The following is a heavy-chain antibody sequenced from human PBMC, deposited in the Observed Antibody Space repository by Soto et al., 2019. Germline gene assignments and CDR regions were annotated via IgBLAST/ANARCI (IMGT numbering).Heavy chain of an antibody. J-gene: IGHJ6*02. D-gene: IGHD4-17*01. CDR2: ISYDGSNK. Sequence: GGSLRLSCGASGFTFRSYGMHWVRQAPGKGLEWVAVISYDGSNKYYADSVKGRFTISRDNSKNTLYLQTNSLRAEDTAVYYCAKGLRWSPDYYYGMDVWGQGTTVTVSS. CDR1: GFTFRSYG. V-gene: IGHV3-30*18. CDR3: AKGLRWSPDYYYGMDV.